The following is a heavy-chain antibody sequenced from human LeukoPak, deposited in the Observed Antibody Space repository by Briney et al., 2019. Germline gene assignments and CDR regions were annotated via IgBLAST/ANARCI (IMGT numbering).Heavy chain of an antibody. Sequence: SETLSLTCTVSGGSISSYYWSWIRQPPGKGLEWIGYIIYSGTTNYNPSLKSRVTILVDTSKNQFSLKMNSVTAADTAVYYCARDRRGVTTFDYWGQGTLVTVSS. D-gene: IGHD4-17*01. CDR1: GGSISSYY. V-gene: IGHV4-59*01. CDR2: IIYSGTT. CDR3: ARDRRGVTTFDY. J-gene: IGHJ4*02.